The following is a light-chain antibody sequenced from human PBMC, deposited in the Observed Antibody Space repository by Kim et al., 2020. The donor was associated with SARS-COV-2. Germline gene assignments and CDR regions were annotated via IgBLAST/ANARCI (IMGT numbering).Light chain of an antibody. CDR1: KLGDKY. CDR2: QDT. CDR3: QAWDSSTGGV. V-gene: IGLV3-1*01. J-gene: IGLJ3*02. Sequence: SYELTQPPSVSVSPGQTASITCYGDKLGDKYACWYQQKPGQSPVLVIYQDTIRPSGIPERFSASNSGNTATLTISGTQAMDQADYYCQAWDSSTGGVFGGGTQLTVL.